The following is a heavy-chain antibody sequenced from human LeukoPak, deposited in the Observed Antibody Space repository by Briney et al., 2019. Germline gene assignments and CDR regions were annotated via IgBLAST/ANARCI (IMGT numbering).Heavy chain of an antibody. J-gene: IGHJ4*02. D-gene: IGHD2-2*01. V-gene: IGHV1-8*03. Sequence: GASVKVSCKASGYTFTSHAISWVRQATGLGLEWMGWIKPDSGSTGHAQKFQGRVVFTSDNSIGTAYMELSSLRSEDTAVYYCARELSTSVPDYWGQGTLVTVPS. CDR3: ARELSTSVPDY. CDR1: GYTFTSHA. CDR2: IKPDSGST.